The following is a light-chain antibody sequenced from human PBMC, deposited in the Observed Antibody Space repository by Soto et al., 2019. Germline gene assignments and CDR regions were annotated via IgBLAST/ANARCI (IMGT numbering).Light chain of an antibody. CDR2: GSS. CDR1: QNIGSAF. V-gene: IGKV3-20*01. Sequence: EFVLTHSTGTLSLSPGETAALSCRASQNIGSAFLAWYQQRPGQSPRLLIYGSSTRAAGIPDKFRGSRSGSDFTLTISRLEPEDFAVYYCQSYDNSIHTFGQGAKLEIK. J-gene: IGKJ2*01. CDR3: QSYDNSIHT.